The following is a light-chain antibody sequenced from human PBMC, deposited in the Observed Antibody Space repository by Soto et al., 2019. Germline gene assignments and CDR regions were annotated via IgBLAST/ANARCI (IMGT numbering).Light chain of an antibody. CDR1: SSNIGATYD. CDR3: QSYDSSLSAHYV. V-gene: IGLV1-40*01. J-gene: IGLJ1*01. Sequence: QSVLTQPPSVSGAPGQRVTISCTGSSSNIGATYDVQWYQQLPGTAPKLLIYGNSNRPSGVPDRFSGSKSGTSASLAITGLQADDEADYYCQSYDSSLSAHYVSRPRTKLPV. CDR2: GNS.